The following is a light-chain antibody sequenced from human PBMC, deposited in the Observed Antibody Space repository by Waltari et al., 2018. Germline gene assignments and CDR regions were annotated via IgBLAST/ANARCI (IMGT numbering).Light chain of an antibody. CDR3: SIWDDSLNGPV. J-gene: IGLJ3*02. CDR1: SSNSITST. V-gene: IGLV1-44*01. Sequence: QSVLTQPPSASGTPGQRVTIPCSGGSSNSITSTLNWYQHLPGTAPKLLIYFNNLRPSGVPDRFSGSKSGTSASLAITGLQSEDEASYYCSIWDDSLNGPVFGGGTTLTVL. CDR2: FNN.